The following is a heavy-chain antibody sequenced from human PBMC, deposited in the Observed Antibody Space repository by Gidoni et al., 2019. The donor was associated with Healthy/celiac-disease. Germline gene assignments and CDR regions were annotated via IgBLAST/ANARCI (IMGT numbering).Heavy chain of an antibody. J-gene: IGHJ5*02. CDR3: ARDKLGINWFDP. D-gene: IGHD7-27*01. V-gene: IGHV4-59*01. Sequence: QGHLQESGPGLVKPSETLSLTCPVSGGSIRSYYWSWIRQPPGKGLEWIGYIYYSVSTNYNPSLKSRFTISVDTSKNQFSLKLSSVTAADTAVYYCARDKLGINWFDPWGQGTLVTVSS. CDR1: GGSIRSYY. CDR2: IYYSVST.